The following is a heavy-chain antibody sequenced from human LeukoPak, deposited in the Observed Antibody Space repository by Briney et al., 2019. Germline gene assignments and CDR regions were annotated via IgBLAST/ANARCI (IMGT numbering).Heavy chain of an antibody. CDR3: AKAQWYQLLFSWDFDY. D-gene: IGHD2-2*01. V-gene: IGHV3-30*18. CDR2: ISYDGSNK. J-gene: IGHJ4*02. CDR1: GFTFSSYG. Sequence: GGSLRLSCAASGFTFSSYGMHWVRQAPGKGLEWVAVISYDGSNKYYADSVKGRFTISRDNSKNTLYLQMSSLRAEDTAVYYCAKAQWYQLLFSWDFDYWGQETLVTVSS.